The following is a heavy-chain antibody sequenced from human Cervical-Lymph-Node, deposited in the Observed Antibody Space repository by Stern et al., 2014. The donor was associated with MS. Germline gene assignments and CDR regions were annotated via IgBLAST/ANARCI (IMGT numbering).Heavy chain of an antibody. V-gene: IGHV3-33*01. CDR3: AREGGTTAESFQH. CDR2: IRNDGSNK. Sequence: QMQLVQSGGGVVQPGRSLRLSCAASGFTFSGSGMNWVRQAPGKGLEWLASIRNDGSNKYYGDSVKGRFPLSRDNAKNTLYLQMNSLRAEDTTVYYCAREGGTTAESFQHWGQGTLVTVSS. D-gene: IGHD2-15*01. J-gene: IGHJ1*01. CDR1: GFTFSGSG.